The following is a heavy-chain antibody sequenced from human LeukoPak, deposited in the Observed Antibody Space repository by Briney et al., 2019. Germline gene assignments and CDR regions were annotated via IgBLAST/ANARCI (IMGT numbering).Heavy chain of an antibody. Sequence: SETPSLTCTVSGGSISSGDYYWSWIRQPPGKGLEWIGYIYYSGSTYYNPSLKSRVTISVDTSKNQFSLKLSSVTAADTAVYYCARGPLVVTAPEDYWGQGTLVTVSS. CDR3: ARGPLVVTAPEDY. CDR2: IYYSGST. D-gene: IGHD2-21*02. J-gene: IGHJ4*02. CDR1: GGSISSGDYY. V-gene: IGHV4-30-4*01.